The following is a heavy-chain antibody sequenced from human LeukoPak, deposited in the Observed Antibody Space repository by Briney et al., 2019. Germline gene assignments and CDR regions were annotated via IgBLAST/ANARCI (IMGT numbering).Heavy chain of an antibody. CDR3: ARSVTTLSDFHN. J-gene: IGHJ4*02. D-gene: IGHD4-17*01. Sequence: PGGSLRLSCLASEFTLSSYIMHWVRQAPGKGLEYVSAISNNGGSTYYADSVKGRFTISRDNSKNTLYLQMNSLRPEDTAVYYCARSVTTLSDFHNWGQGTLVTVSS. V-gene: IGHV3-64*04. CDR2: ISNNGGST. CDR1: EFTLSSYI.